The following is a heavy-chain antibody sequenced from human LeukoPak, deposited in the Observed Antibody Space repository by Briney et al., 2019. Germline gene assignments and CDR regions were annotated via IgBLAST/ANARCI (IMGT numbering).Heavy chain of an antibody. Sequence: SETLSLTCTISGGSVSDYYWSWIRQSPGKGLEWIGYIYYTGSTTYNPSLKSRVTMSVDTSKNQFSLKLSSVTAADTAVYYCARDLESFWFGELMVYNWFDPWGQGTLVTVSS. D-gene: IGHD3-10*01. CDR1: GGSVSDYY. CDR3: ARDLESFWFGELMVYNWFDP. V-gene: IGHV4-59*02. J-gene: IGHJ5*02. CDR2: IYYTGST.